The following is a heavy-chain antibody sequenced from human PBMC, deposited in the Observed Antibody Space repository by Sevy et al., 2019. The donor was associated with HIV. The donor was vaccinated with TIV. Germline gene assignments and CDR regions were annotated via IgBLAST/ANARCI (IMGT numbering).Heavy chain of an antibody. Sequence: GGYLRLSCVASGFTFSDYWMSWVRQAPGKGLEWVANIKQDGSQKYYIDSVKGRFTIFRDNAKNSVYLQLNSLRDDDEADHYSARKVGDQWGQGTPVTVSS. CDR1: GFTFSDYW. D-gene: IGHD3-16*01. V-gene: IGHV3-7*02. J-gene: IGHJ4*02. CDR2: IKQDGSQK. CDR3: ARKVGDQ.